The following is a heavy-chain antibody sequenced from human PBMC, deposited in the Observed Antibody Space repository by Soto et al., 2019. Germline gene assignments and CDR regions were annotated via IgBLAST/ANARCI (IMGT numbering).Heavy chain of an antibody. Sequence: RGPLRLSCAASVFMFSVYTMDWVHQAAGKWLDAISFITTDTRSLSRADFVNGRFTIPRNTDRNSGDLQMNSLRDEDKAVSYCATSDYHESTAYHYHYWGHRGLVPVSS. CDR3: ATSDYHESTAYHYHY. CDR2: ITTDTRSL. V-gene: IGHV3-48*02. J-gene: IGHJ4*01. CDR1: VFMFSVYT. D-gene: IGHD3-22*01.